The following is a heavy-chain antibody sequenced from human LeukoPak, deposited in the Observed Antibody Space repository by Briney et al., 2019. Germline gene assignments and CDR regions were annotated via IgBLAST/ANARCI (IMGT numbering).Heavy chain of an antibody. CDR2: MNPNSGNT. Sequence: ASVKVSCKASGYTFTSYDINWVRQAPGQGLEWMGWMNPNSGNTGYAQKFQGRVTMTRNTSISTAYMELSSLRSEDTAVYYCARVTSGSYVSPPSTFDYWGQGTLVTVSS. D-gene: IGHD1-26*01. CDR3: ARVTSGSYVSPPSTFDY. V-gene: IGHV1-8*01. J-gene: IGHJ4*02. CDR1: GYTFTSYD.